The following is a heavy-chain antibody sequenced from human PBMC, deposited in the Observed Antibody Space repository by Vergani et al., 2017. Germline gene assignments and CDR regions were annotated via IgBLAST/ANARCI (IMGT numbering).Heavy chain of an antibody. Sequence: QVQLVESGGGVVQPGRSLRLSCAASGFTFSSYGMHWVRQAPGKGLEWVAVIWYDGSNKYYADSVKGRFTISRDNSKNTLYLHKKSLRAEDTAVYYCAREGHDYGDYVVFYWGQGTLVTVSS. D-gene: IGHD4-17*01. V-gene: IGHV3-33*01. J-gene: IGHJ4*02. CDR2: IWYDGSNK. CDR1: GFTFSSYG. CDR3: AREGHDYGDYVVFY.